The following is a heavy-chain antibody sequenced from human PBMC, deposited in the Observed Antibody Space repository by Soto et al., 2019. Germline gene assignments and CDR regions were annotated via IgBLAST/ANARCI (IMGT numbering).Heavy chain of an antibody. CDR3: ARIKPGGYDYLEY. Sequence: PGGSLRLSCAASGFTFNGYWMSWVRQAPGKGLEWVANIKEDGSEKDYVDSVKGRFTISRDNAKKSLYLQMNSLRAEDTAMYYCARIKPGGYDYLEYWGLGTLVTVSS. D-gene: IGHD5-12*01. V-gene: IGHV3-7*01. J-gene: IGHJ4*02. CDR2: IKEDGSEK. CDR1: GFTFNGYW.